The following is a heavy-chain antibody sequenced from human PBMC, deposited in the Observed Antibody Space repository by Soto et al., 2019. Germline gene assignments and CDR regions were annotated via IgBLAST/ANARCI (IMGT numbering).Heavy chain of an antibody. CDR1: GGTFISYA. D-gene: IGHD3-22*01. CDR3: ARHTLRRHYSDSSGYSFDY. Sequence: SVKVSCKAFGGTFISYAIIWVRQAPGQGLEWMGGIIPIFGTANYAQKFQGRVTITADESTSTAYMELSSLRSEDTAVYYCARHTLRRHYSDSSGYSFDYWGQGTLVTVSS. J-gene: IGHJ4*02. V-gene: IGHV1-69*13. CDR2: IIPIFGTA.